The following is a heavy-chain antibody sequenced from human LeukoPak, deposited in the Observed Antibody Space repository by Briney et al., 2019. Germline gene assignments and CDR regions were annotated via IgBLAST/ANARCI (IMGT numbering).Heavy chain of an antibody. Sequence: SETLSLTCTVSGGSISSYYWSWVRQPPGKGLEWIGYIYYSGSTNYNPSLTSRVTISVDTSKNRFSLKLSSVTAADTAVYYCATAPYEAFDYWGQGTLFTVSS. CDR1: GGSISSYY. J-gene: IGHJ4*02. D-gene: IGHD3-3*01. CDR2: IYYSGST. V-gene: IGHV4-59*01. CDR3: ATAPYEAFDY.